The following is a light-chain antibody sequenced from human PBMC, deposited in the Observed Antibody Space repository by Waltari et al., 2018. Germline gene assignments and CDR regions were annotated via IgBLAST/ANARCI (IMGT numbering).Light chain of an antibody. V-gene: IGLV5-37*01. CDR3: MFWPSNVWV. Sequence: ARLTCTLPSDINVGDFIIYWYQQKPGSPPRFLLYYNSDSEKAQGSGVPSRFSGSKDASANAGILLISGLQSEDEADYYCMFWPSNVWVFGGGTKLTVL. CDR2: YNSDSEK. CDR1: SDINVGDFI. J-gene: IGLJ3*02.